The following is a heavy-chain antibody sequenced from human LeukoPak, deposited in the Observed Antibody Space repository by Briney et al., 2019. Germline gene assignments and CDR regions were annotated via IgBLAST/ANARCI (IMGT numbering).Heavy chain of an antibody. CDR3: ATDLLARGLKTFDP. J-gene: IGHJ5*02. V-gene: IGHV1-24*01. CDR1: GNSLTLSEFS. Sequence: ASVKVSCKVSGNSLTLSEFSMHWVRQSPGKGLEWMGGFDPEVGATIYAQEFQGRLTMTEDTTTDTAYMELSSLRSEDTAIYYCATDLLARGLKTFDPWGQGTLVTVSS. CDR2: FDPEVGAT.